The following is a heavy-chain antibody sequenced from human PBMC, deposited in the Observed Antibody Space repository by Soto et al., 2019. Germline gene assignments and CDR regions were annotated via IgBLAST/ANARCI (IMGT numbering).Heavy chain of an antibody. Sequence: EVQLVESGGGLVKPGRSLRLSCAASGFTFSSDTFIWVRQAPGKGLECVSSISRSSSFIYYADSVKGRFTISRDNAKNSLYLQMNSLRADDTAVYYCARHDYGLGGDAFDIWGQGTLVTVSS. D-gene: IGHD4-17*01. CDR1: GFTFSSDT. CDR3: ARHDYGLGGDAFDI. J-gene: IGHJ3*02. V-gene: IGHV3-21*01. CDR2: ISRSSSFI.